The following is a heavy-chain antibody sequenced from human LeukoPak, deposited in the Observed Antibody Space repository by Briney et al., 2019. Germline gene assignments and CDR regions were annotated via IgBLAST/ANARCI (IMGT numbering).Heavy chain of an antibody. V-gene: IGHV4-59*11. J-gene: IGHJ5*02. CDR3: ARMVGPDWFDP. CDR2: IYYSGST. Sequence: SETLSLTCTVSGGSISSHYWSWIRQPPGKGLEWIGYIYYSGSTNYNPSLKSRVTISVDTSKNQFSLKLSSVTAADTAVYYCARMVGPDWFDPWGQGTLVTVSS. D-gene: IGHD2-8*01. CDR1: GGSISSHY.